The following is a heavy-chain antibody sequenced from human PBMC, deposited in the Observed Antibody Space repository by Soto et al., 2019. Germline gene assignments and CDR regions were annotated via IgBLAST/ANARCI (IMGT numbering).Heavy chain of an antibody. V-gene: IGHV1-18*01. J-gene: IGHJ6*02. Sequence: QVQLVQSGPAVKKPGASVKVSCKASGYMFTSYAISWVRQAPGQGLEWMGWISAFNGNRNYAQKFQGSATMTTDTSTNTGYMELRSLTSDDTAVYYCARGKSAMDVWGQGTTVTVSS. CDR1: GYMFTSYA. CDR3: ARGKSAMDV. CDR2: ISAFNGNR.